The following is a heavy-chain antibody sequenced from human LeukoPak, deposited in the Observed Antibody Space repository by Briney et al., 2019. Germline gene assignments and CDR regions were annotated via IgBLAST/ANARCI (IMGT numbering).Heavy chain of an antibody. CDR3: ARAGRIDGYNGLFDY. J-gene: IGHJ4*02. Sequence: GGSLRLSCAASGFTFSSYAMHWVRLAPGKGLEWVAVISYDGSNKYYADSVKGRFTISRDNSKNTLYLQMNSLRAEDTAVYYCARAGRIDGYNGLFDYWGQGTLVTVSS. CDR2: ISYDGSNK. CDR1: GFTFSSYA. D-gene: IGHD5-24*01. V-gene: IGHV3-30-3*01.